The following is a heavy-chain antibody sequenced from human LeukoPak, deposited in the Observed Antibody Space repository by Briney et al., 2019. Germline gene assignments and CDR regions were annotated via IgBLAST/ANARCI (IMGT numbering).Heavy chain of an antibody. J-gene: IGHJ6*03. D-gene: IGHD3-16*02. CDR1: GYTFTGYY. Sequence: ASVKVSCKASGYTFTGYYMHWVRQAPGQGLEWMGWINPNSGGTNYAQKFQGRVTMTRDTSISTAYMELSSLRSEDTAVYYCAREEPEGRVTFGGVIVKPYYYYYYMDVWGKGTTVTISS. CDR3: AREEPEGRVTFGGVIVKPYYYYYYMDV. CDR2: INPNSGGT. V-gene: IGHV1-2*02.